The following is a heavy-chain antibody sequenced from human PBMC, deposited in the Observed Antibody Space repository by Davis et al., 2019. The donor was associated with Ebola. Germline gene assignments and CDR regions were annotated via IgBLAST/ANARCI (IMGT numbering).Heavy chain of an antibody. CDR2: FSYGDNT. CDR1: GASISSRSYY. CDR3: ARPWYSGTYYDAYDI. D-gene: IGHD1-26*01. V-gene: IGHV4-39*01. Sequence: ESLKISCTVSGASISSRSYYWGWIRPPPGKGLEWVGSFSYGDNTHYYNPYLRSRVTISVDTSRNQFSLKLSSATAAETAVYYCARPWYSGTYYDAYDIWGQGTMVAVSS. J-gene: IGHJ3*02.